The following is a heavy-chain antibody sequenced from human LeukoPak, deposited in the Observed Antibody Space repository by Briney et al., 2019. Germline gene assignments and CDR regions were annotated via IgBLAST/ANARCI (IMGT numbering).Heavy chain of an antibody. CDR1: GFTFSNYW. Sequence: GGSLRLSCVASGFTFSNYWMQWVRQAPGKGLEWVANINQDGSETNYADSVQGRFTISRDNAENSLYLQMNSLRVEDTALYYCARGHCSGGTCFSSLYDYWGLGTLVTVSS. CDR2: INQDGSET. J-gene: IGHJ4*02. CDR3: ARGHCSGGTCFSSLYDY. V-gene: IGHV3-7*01. D-gene: IGHD2-15*01.